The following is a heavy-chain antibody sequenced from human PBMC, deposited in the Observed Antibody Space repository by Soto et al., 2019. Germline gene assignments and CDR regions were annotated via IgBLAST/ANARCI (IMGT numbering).Heavy chain of an antibody. CDR1: GYTFTSYG. CDR3: ARGRYGDY. J-gene: IGHJ4*02. CDR2: ISAHNGNT. V-gene: IGHV1-18*01. D-gene: IGHD1-1*01. Sequence: QVHLVQSGAEVKKPGASVKVSCKASGYTFTSYGITWVRQAPGQGLEWMGWISAHNGNTDSAQKLQGRVIVTRDTSTRTAYMELRRLRSDDTAVYYCARGRYGDYWGQGALVTVSS.